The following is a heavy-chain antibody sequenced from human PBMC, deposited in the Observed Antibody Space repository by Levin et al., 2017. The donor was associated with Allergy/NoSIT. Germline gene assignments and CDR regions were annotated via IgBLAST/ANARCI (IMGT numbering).Heavy chain of an antibody. V-gene: IGHV3-9*01. CDR3: ARDGHYDNSGYGNYFDY. CDR1: GFTFNDHA. J-gene: IGHJ4*02. D-gene: IGHD3-22*01. CDR2: ISWSGGTV. Sequence: SLKISCAVSGFTFNDHAMHWVRQAPGKGLEWVSSISWSGGTVLYADSVKGRLTISRDNSANSLYLQMHSLRADDTALYYCARDGHYDNSGYGNYFDYWRQGTLVTVS.